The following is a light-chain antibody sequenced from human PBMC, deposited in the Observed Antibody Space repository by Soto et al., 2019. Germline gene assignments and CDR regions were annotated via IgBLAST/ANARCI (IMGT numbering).Light chain of an antibody. V-gene: IGLV1-40*01. CDR2: GNS. CDR3: QSYDSSLSGPYV. CDR1: SSNIGAGYD. J-gene: IGLJ1*01. Sequence: QSVLTQPPSVSGAPGQRVTISCTGNSSNIGAGYDVHWYQQLPGTAPKLLIYGNSNRPSGVPDRFSGSKSGTSASLAITGLQAEDEADYYCQSYDSSLSGPYVFGTGTKVTVL.